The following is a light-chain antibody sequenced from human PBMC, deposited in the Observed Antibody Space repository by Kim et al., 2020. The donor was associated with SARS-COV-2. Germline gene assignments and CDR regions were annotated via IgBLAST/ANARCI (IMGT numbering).Light chain of an antibody. Sequence: QSALTQPPSVSGAPGQTVTISCTGSLSNIGADYDIHWYQQIAGTAPKLLIYNYDNRPSGVPDRFSGAKFGTSASLAITGLRADDEGNYYCQSYDKSLSGLVFGGGTQLTVL. J-gene: IGLJ3*02. CDR1: LSNIGADYD. V-gene: IGLV1-40*01. CDR2: NYD. CDR3: QSYDKSLSGLV.